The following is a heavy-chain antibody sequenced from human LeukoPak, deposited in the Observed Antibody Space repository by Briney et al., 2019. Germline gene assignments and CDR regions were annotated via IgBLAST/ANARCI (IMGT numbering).Heavy chain of an antibody. CDR2: IYYSGST. CDR1: GGSISSYY. V-gene: IGHV4-59*08. CDR3: ARRATLYYDSSGPNDY. Sequence: PSEILSLTCTVSGGSISSYYWSWLRQPPGKGLEWIGFIYYSGSTHYKSSLKSRVTISVDTSRNQFSLRLSSVTAADTAVYYCARRATLYYDSSGPNDYWGQGTLVTVSS. D-gene: IGHD3-22*01. J-gene: IGHJ4*02.